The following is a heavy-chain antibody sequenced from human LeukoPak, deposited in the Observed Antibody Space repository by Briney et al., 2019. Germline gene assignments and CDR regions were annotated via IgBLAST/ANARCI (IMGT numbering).Heavy chain of an antibody. D-gene: IGHD6-19*01. CDR2: IWYDGSYK. Sequence: PGRSLRLSCAASGFTFSSYGLHWVRQAPGKGLEWVAFIWYDGSYKYYADSVKGRFTISRDNSKNTLYLQMNSLRAEDTAVYYCAKSSSGWYNFDYWGQGTLVTVSS. V-gene: IGHV3-33*06. CDR3: AKSSSGWYNFDY. J-gene: IGHJ4*02. CDR1: GFTFSSYG.